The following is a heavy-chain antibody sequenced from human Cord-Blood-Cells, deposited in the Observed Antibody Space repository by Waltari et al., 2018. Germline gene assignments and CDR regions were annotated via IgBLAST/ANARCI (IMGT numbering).Heavy chain of an antibody. V-gene: IGHV4-34*01. D-gene: IGHD2-15*01. CDR1: GGSFSGYY. CDR3: ARGRGWDI. J-gene: IGHJ3*02. CDR2: INHSGRT. Sequence: QVQLQQWGAGLLKPSETLSLTCAAYGGSFSGYYWSWIRQPPGKGLEWIGEINHSGRTNYNPSLKSRVTISVDTSKNQFSLKLSSVTAADTAVYYCARGRGWDIWGQGTMVTVSS.